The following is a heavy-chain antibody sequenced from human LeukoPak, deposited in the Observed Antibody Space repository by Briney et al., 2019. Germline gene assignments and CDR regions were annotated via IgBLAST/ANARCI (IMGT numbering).Heavy chain of an antibody. CDR3: ARDNPKYYYDSSGYSPSDY. CDR1: GFTINTYS. CDR2: IGAGSTYE. J-gene: IGHJ4*02. D-gene: IGHD3-22*01. V-gene: IGHV3-21*01. Sequence: GGSLRLSCGASGFTINTYSMNWVRQAPGKGLEWVSSIGAGSTYEHYADSVKGRFTISRDNAKNSVYLQMNSLTAEDTAVYYCARDNPKYYYDSSGYSPSDYWGQGTLVTVSS.